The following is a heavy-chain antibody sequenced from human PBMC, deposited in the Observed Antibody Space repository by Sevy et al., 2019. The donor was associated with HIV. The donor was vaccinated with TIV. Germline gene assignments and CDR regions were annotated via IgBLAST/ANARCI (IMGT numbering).Heavy chain of an antibody. D-gene: IGHD2-2*01. Sequence: LQASETLSLTCAVYGGSFSGYYWSWIRQPPGKGLEWIGEINHSGSTNYNPSLKSRVTISVDTSKNQFSLKLSSVTAADTAVYYCARHCTGTSCSHAFDIWGQGTMVTVSS. J-gene: IGHJ3*02. CDR2: INHSGST. CDR3: ARHCTGTSCSHAFDI. CDR1: GGSFSGYY. V-gene: IGHV4-34*01.